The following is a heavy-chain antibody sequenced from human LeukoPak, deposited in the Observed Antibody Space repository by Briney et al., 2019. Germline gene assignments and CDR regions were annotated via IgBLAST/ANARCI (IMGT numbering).Heavy chain of an antibody. D-gene: IGHD3-22*01. Sequence: QTGGSLRLSCAASGFTFSSYAMSWVRQAPGKGLEWVSAISGSGGSTYYADSVKGRFTISRDNSKNTLYLQMNSLRAEDTAVYYCAKSGLYYYDSSGYYFRWGRGTLVTVSS. J-gene: IGHJ4*02. CDR1: GFTFSSYA. CDR2: ISGSGGST. V-gene: IGHV3-23*01. CDR3: AKSGLYYYDSSGYYFR.